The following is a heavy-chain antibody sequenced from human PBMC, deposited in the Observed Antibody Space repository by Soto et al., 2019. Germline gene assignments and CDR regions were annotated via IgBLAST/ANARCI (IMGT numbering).Heavy chain of an antibody. J-gene: IGHJ5*02. CDR1: GGSISSHY. V-gene: IGHV4-59*08. CDR3: ARHLIRLRGWFDP. Sequence: SETLSLTCTVSGGSISSHYWSWIRQPPGKGLEWIGYIYYSGSTNYNPSLKSRVTISVDTSKNQFSLKLSSVTAADTAVYYCARHLIRLRGWFDPWGQGTLVTVSS. D-gene: IGHD4-17*01. CDR2: IYYSGST.